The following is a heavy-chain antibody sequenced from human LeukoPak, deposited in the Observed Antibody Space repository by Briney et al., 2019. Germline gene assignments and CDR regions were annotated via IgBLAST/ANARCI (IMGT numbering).Heavy chain of an antibody. CDR1: GYTFTSYY. J-gene: IGHJ6*03. V-gene: IGHV1-46*01. Sequence: ASVKVSCKASGYTFTSYYMHWVRQAPGQGLEWMGIINPSGGSTSYAQKFQGRVTMTRDTSTSTVYMELSSLRSEDTAVYYCASWGIVPAALYYYYYMDVWGKGTTVTVSS. CDR3: ASWGIVPAALYYYYYMDV. CDR2: INPSGGST. D-gene: IGHD2-2*01.